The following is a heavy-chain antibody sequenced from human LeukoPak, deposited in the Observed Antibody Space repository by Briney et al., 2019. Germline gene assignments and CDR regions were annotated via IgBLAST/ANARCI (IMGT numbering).Heavy chain of an antibody. Sequence: ASVKVSCKASGYTFTGYYMHWLRQAPGQGLEWMGCINPNSGGTNYAQKFQGRVTMTRDTSISTAYMELSRLRSDDTAVYYCAREYSSGDGSWGMDVWGQGTTVTVSS. D-gene: IGHD2-15*01. CDR2: INPNSGGT. V-gene: IGHV1-2*02. CDR3: AREYSSGDGSWGMDV. CDR1: GYTFTGYY. J-gene: IGHJ6*02.